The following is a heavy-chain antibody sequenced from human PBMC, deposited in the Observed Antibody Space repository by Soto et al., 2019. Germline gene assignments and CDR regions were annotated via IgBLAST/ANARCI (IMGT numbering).Heavy chain of an antibody. CDR3: ARIVESGYTIDFDL. CDR2: IYYSGST. CDR1: GGSISSGDYY. Sequence: SETLSLTCTVPGGSISSGDYYWTWIRQPPGKGLEWIGYIYYSGSTNYNPSLSSRVTISVDTSKNQFSLNLSSVTAADTAVYCCARIVESGYTIDFDLWGRGTLVTVSS. V-gene: IGHV4-30-4*01. D-gene: IGHD3-16*02. J-gene: IGHJ2*01.